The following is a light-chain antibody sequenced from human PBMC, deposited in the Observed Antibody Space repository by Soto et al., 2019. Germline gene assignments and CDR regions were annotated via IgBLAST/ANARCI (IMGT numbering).Light chain of an antibody. CDR2: DVS. CDR3: SSHASGSTLI. J-gene: IGLJ2*01. V-gene: IGLV2-14*03. CDR1: SSDVGAYNH. Sequence: QSALTQPASVSGSPGQSITISCTGTSSDVGAYNHVSWYQQHPGKAPKVMIYDVSNRPSGVSNRFSGFRSGNTASLTISGLQAEDEADYYCSSHASGSTLIFGGGTKLTVL.